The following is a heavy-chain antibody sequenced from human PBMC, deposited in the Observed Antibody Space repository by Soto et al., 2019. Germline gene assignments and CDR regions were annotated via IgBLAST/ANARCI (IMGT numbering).Heavy chain of an antibody. J-gene: IGHJ4*02. Sequence: QVQLHESGPGLVRPSQTLSLTCNVSGGSISTADYYWSWIRQPPGKGLEWIGYIYYRGSTYYNPSLESRVAISIDTSKNQFSLNLTSVPAADTAVYFCVSYYDIGGYIGYWGQGTLVTVSS. CDR3: VSYYDIGGYIGY. CDR1: GGSISTADYY. V-gene: IGHV4-30-4*01. CDR2: IYYRGST. D-gene: IGHD3-22*01.